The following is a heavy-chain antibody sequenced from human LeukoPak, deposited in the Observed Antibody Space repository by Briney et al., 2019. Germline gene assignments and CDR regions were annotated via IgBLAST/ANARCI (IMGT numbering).Heavy chain of an antibody. J-gene: IGHJ4*02. Sequence: KPGGSLRLSCAASGFTFSSYSMNWVRQAPGKGPEWVSSISSSSSYIYYADSVKGRFTISRDNAKNSLYLQMNSLRAEDTAVYYCASLVGATLATDYWGQGTLVTVSS. V-gene: IGHV3-21*01. CDR1: GFTFSSYS. CDR2: ISSSSSYI. D-gene: IGHD1-26*01. CDR3: ASLVGATLATDY.